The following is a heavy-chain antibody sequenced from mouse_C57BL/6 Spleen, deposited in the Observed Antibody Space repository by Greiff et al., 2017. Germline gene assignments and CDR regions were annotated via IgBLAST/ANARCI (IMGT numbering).Heavy chain of an antibody. CDR2: IDPSDSYT. J-gene: IGHJ2*01. CDR1: GYTFTSYW. Sequence: QVQLQQPGAELVMPGASVKLSCKASGYTFTSYWMHWVKQRPGQGLEWIGEIDPSDSYTNYNQKFKGKSTLTVDKSSSTAYMQLSSLTSDDSAVYYCARSRFLYYWGQGTTLTVSS. V-gene: IGHV1-69*01. CDR3: ARSRFLYY.